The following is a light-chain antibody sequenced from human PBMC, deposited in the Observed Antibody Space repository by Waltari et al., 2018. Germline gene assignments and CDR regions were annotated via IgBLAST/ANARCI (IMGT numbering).Light chain of an antibody. Sequence: DIQLPQTPSFLSASVGDRVTITCRASQGISSYLAWYQQKPGKAPKLLIYAASTLQSGVPSRFSGSGSGTEFTLTISSLQPEDFATYYCQQLNSYLFGGGTKVEIK. J-gene: IGKJ4*01. V-gene: IGKV1-9*01. CDR2: AAS. CDR3: QQLNSYL. CDR1: QGISSY.